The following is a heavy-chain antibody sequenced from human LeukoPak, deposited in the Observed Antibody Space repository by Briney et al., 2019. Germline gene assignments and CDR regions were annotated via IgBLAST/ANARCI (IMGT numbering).Heavy chain of an antibody. CDR1: GGSFSGYY. CDR2: INHSGST. V-gene: IGHV4-34*01. CDR3: ARAEYNWTINDY. D-gene: IGHD1-20*01. Sequence: SETLSLTCAVYGGSFSGYYWSWIRQPPGKGLEWIGEINHSGSTNYNPSLKSRVTISVDTSKNQFSLKLSSVTAADTAVYYCARAEYNWTINDYWGQGTLVTVSS. J-gene: IGHJ4*02.